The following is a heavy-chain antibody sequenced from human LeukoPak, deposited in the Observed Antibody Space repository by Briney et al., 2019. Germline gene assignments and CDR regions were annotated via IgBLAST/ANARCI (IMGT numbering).Heavy chain of an antibody. CDR3: ARSYSSSSRWFDP. CDR2: IYSGGST. V-gene: IGHV3-53*01. CDR1: GFTVSSNY. J-gene: IGHJ5*02. D-gene: IGHD6-6*01. Sequence: GGSLRLSCAASGFTVSSNYMSRVRQAPGKGLEWVSVIYSGGSTYYADSVKGRFTISRDNSKNTLYLQMNSLRAEDTAVYYCARSYSSSSRWFDPWGQGTLVTVSS.